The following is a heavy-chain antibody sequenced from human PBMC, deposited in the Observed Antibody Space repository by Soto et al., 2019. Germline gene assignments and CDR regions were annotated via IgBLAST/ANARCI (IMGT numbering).Heavy chain of an antibody. D-gene: IGHD4-17*01. CDR1: GFTVSSNY. Sequence: PGGSLRLSCAASGFTVSSNYMSWVRQAPGKGLEWVSVIYSGGSTYYADSVKGRFTISRDNSKNTLYLQMNSLRAEDTAVYYCARVDPSGNYGFDYWGQGTLVTVSS. J-gene: IGHJ4*02. CDR2: IYSGGST. V-gene: IGHV3-66*01. CDR3: ARVDPSGNYGFDY.